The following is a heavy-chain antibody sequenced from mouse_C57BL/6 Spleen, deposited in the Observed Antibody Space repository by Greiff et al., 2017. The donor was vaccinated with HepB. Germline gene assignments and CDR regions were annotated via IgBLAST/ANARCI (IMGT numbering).Heavy chain of an antibody. V-gene: IGHV1-52*01. D-gene: IGHD2-2*01. Sequence: QVQLQQPGAELVRPGSSVKLSCQASGYTFTSYWLHWVKQRPIQGLEWIGNIDPSDSVTHYNQKYKDKATLTVDKSSSTAYIQLSSLTSEDSAVFYCASSTMVTTGFAYWGQGTLVTVSA. CDR3: ASSTMVTTGFAY. J-gene: IGHJ3*01. CDR2: IDPSDSVT. CDR1: GYTFTSYW.